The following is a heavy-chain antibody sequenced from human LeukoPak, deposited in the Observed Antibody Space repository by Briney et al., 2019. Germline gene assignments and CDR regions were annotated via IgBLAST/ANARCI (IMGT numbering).Heavy chain of an antibody. J-gene: IGHJ4*02. CDR3: AREEAGSGSYGDHKTGDY. D-gene: IGHD3-10*01. CDR1: GGSINGYY. CDR2: IYSSGST. V-gene: IGHV4-4*07. Sequence: NPSETLSLTCTVSGGSINGYYWSWIRQPAGKGLEWIGRIYSSGSTNYNPSLKSRVTMSVDTSKNQFSLKLRSVTAADTAVYFCAREEAGSGSYGDHKTGDYWGQGTLVTVSS.